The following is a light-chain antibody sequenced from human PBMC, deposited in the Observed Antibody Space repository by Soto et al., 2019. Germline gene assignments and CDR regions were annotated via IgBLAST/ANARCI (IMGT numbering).Light chain of an antibody. V-gene: IGKV1-8*01. J-gene: IGKJ5*01. CDR2: AAS. CDR3: QQYYSYPIT. CDR1: QGISSY. Sequence: IQMTQSPSSFSASTGDRVTITCRASQGISSYLAWYQQKPGKAPKLLIYAASTLQSGVPSRFSGSGSGTDFTLTISCLQSEDFATYYCQQYYSYPITFGQGTRL.